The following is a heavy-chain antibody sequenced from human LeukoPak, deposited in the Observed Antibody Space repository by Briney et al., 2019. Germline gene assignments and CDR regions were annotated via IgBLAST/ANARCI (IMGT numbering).Heavy chain of an antibody. CDR2: ISWNSGSI. V-gene: IGHV3-9*01. J-gene: IGHJ3*02. D-gene: IGHD3-10*01. CDR3: AKDTASLGMVRGHTAFDI. CDR1: GFTFDDYA. Sequence: GGSLRLSCAASGFTFDDYAMHWVRQAPGKGLEWVSGISWNSGSICYADSVKGRFTISRDNAKNSLYLQMNSLRAEDTALYYCAKDTASLGMVRGHTAFDIWGQGTMVTVSS.